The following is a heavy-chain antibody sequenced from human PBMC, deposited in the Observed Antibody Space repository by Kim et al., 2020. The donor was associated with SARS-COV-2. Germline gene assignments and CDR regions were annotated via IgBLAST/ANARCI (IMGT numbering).Heavy chain of an antibody. J-gene: IGHJ3*02. CDR2: ISWNSGSI. V-gene: IGHV3-9*01. CDR3: AKEQWLVRGRGAFDI. D-gene: IGHD6-19*01. CDR1: GFTFDDYA. Sequence: GGSLRLSCAASGFTFDDYAMHWVRQAPGKGLEWVSGISWNSGSIGYADSVKGRFTISRDNAKNSLYLQMNSLRAEDTALYYCAKEQWLVRGRGAFDIWGQGTMVTVSS.